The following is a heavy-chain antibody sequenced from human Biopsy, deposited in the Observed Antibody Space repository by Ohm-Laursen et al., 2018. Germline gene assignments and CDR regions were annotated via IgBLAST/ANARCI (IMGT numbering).Heavy chain of an antibody. D-gene: IGHD7-27*01. CDR1: GDSVSSGSHH. CDR2: RSYSGSTGYSGSA. CDR3: ARLTGDPSY. J-gene: IGHJ4*02. V-gene: IGHV4-61*01. Sequence: SETLSLTCRVSGDSVSSGSHHWSWIRQSPGNGLEWIGERSYSGSTGYSGSANDNPSLKSRITISADTSRNEFSLGLASVTAADTAVYYCARLTGDPSYWGQGILVTVSS.